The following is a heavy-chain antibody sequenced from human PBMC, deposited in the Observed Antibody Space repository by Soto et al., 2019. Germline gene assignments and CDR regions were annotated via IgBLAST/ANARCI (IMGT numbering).Heavy chain of an antibody. Sequence: SGGSLRLSCEASGFTFINYAMSWVRQSPGKGPEWVSSISDTGGDSYYADSMDGRFTVSRDNSKNTLFLQINSLRAEDTAIYYCVRDLYRSATMPCLDHWGQGALVTVSS. CDR1: GFTFINYA. V-gene: IGHV3-23*01. CDR3: VRDLYRSATMPCLDH. CDR2: ISDTGGDS. J-gene: IGHJ4*02. D-gene: IGHD1-1*01.